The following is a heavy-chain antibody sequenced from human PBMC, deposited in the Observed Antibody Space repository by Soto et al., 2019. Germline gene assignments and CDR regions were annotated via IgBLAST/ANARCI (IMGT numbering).Heavy chain of an antibody. CDR2: ISSSSSYI. J-gene: IGHJ5*02. CDR1: GFTFSSYS. CDR3: ARVPMIVVVPAAHSPVGCFDP. D-gene: IGHD2-2*01. V-gene: IGHV3-21*01. Sequence: GGSLRLSCAASGFTFSSYSMNWVRQAPGKGLEWVSSISSSSSYIYYADSVKGRFTISRDNAKNSLYLQMNSLRAEDTAVYYCARVPMIVVVPAAHSPVGCFDPWGQGTLVTVSS.